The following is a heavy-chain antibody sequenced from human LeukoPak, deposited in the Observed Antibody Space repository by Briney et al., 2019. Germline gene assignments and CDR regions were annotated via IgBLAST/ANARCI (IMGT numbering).Heavy chain of an antibody. CDR3: ARDYCTRGGDGYKEDLFDP. V-gene: IGHV1-18*01. CDR1: GYTFAIYG. Sequence: GASVKVSCKASGYTFAIYGISWVRQAPGQGLEWMAWISPYDGDTNYAQNFEGRVTMTTETSTSTAYMELRRLRSDDTAIYYCARDYCTRGGDGYKEDLFDPWGQGTLVTVSS. D-gene: IGHD2-21*02. J-gene: IGHJ5*02. CDR2: ISPYDGDT.